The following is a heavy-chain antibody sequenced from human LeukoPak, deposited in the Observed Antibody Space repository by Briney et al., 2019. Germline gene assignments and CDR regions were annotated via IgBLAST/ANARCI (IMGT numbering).Heavy chain of an antibody. D-gene: IGHD2-15*01. Sequence: SETLSLTCTVSGGSISSYYWSWIRQPPGKGLEWIGYIYYSGSTNYNPSLKSRVTISVDTSKSQFSLKLSSVTAADTAVYYCARXPDXCXXGXXXXDYWXXXTXVTVSS. V-gene: IGHV4-59*08. CDR2: IYYSGST. CDR3: ARXPDXCXXGXXXXDY. J-gene: IGHJ4*01. CDR1: GGSISSYY.